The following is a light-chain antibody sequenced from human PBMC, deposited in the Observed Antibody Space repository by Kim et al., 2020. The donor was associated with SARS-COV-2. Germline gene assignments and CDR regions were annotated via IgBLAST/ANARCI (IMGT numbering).Light chain of an antibody. CDR2: RTS. CDR1: QSVSNTN. J-gene: IGKJ4*01. CDR3: QQHNNWPLT. V-gene: IGKV3D-15*01. Sequence: EIVMTQSPATLSLSPGERATLSCRASQSVSNTNLVWYQEKPGQAPRLLIYRTSTRAAGVPARFSGSGSGTDFTLTISSLQPEDFAVYYCQQHNNWPLTFGGGTKVDIK.